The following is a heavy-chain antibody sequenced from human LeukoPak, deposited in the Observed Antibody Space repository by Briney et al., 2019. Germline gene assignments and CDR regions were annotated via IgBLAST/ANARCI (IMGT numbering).Heavy chain of an antibody. CDR3: ARGPGLWSFDY. J-gene: IGHJ4*02. CDR2: INHSGST. V-gene: IGHV4-34*01. Sequence: SETLSLTCAVYGGSFSGYYWSWIRQPPGKGLEWIGEINHSGSTNYNPSLKSPVTISVDTSKNQFSLKLSSVTAADTAVYYCARGPGLWSFDYWGQGTLVTVSS. D-gene: IGHD5-18*01. CDR1: GGSFSGYY.